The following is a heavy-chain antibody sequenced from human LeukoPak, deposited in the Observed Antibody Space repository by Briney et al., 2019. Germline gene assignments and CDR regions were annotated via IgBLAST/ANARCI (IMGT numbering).Heavy chain of an antibody. CDR2: INPNSGGT. CDR3: ARGVLVATGYYYGMDV. J-gene: IGHJ6*02. Sequence: ASVKVSFKASGYTFTGYYMHWVRQAPGQGLEWMGWINPNSGGTNYAQKFQGRVTMTRDTSISTAYMELSRLRSDDTAVYYCARGVLVATGYYYGMDVWGQGTTVTVSS. CDR1: GYTFTGYY. V-gene: IGHV1-2*02. D-gene: IGHD5-12*01.